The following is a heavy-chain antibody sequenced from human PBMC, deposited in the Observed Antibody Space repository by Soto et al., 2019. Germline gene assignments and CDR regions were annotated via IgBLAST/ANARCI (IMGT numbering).Heavy chain of an antibody. CDR2: IYYSGST. V-gene: IGHV4-39*01. CDR1: GGSISSSSYY. Sequence: SETLSLTCTVSGGSISSSSYYWGWIRQPPGKGLEGIGSIYYSGSTDYNPSLKSRVTISGDTSKNQFSLKLSSVTAADTAVYYCARGIAVAGTPNWLDPWGQGTLVTVSS. J-gene: IGHJ5*02. CDR3: ARGIAVAGTPNWLDP. D-gene: IGHD6-19*01.